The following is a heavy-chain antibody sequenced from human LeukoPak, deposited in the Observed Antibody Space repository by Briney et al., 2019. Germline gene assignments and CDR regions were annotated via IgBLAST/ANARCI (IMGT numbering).Heavy chain of an antibody. D-gene: IGHD4-11*01. J-gene: IGHJ6*02. CDR3: AKSRYSNNYYGMDV. CDR1: GFTFSSYA. Sequence: GGSLRLSCAASGFTFSSYAMSWVRQAPGKGLEWVSAISGSGGSTYYAGSVKGRFTISRDNSKNTLYLQMNSLRAEDTAVYYCAKSRYSNNYYGMDVWGQGTTVTVSS. V-gene: IGHV3-23*01. CDR2: ISGSGGST.